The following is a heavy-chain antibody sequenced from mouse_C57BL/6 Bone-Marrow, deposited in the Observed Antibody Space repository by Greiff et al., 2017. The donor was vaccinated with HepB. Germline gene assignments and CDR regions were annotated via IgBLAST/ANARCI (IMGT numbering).Heavy chain of an antibody. V-gene: IGHV3-6*01. CDR1: GYSITSGYY. CDR3: AREIYYGSSYGYFDY. Sequence: EVQLVESGPGLVKPSQSLSLTCSVTGYSITSGYYWNWIRQFPGNKLEWMGYISYDGSNNYNPSLKNRISITRDTSKNQFFLKLNSVTTEDTATYYGAREIYYGSSYGYFDYWGQGTTLTVSS. D-gene: IGHD1-1*01. J-gene: IGHJ2*01. CDR2: ISYDGSN.